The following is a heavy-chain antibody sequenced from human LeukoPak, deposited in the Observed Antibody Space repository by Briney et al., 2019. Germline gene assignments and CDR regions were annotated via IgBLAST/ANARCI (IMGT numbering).Heavy chain of an antibody. CDR3: ARASYYDFWSGYYTSRAFDI. D-gene: IGHD3-3*01. CDR1: GGSFSGYY. Sequence: SETLSLTCAVCGGSFSGYYWSWIRQPPGKGLEWIGEINHSGSTNYNPSLKSRVTISVDTSKNQFSLKLSSVTAADTAVYYCARASYYDFWSGYYTSRAFDIWGQGTMVTVSS. J-gene: IGHJ3*02. CDR2: INHSGST. V-gene: IGHV4-34*01.